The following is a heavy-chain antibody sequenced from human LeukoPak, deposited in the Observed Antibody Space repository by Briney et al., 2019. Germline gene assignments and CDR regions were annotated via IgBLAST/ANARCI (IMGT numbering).Heavy chain of an antibody. J-gene: IGHJ6*04. CDR3: ARDGTPIYSSGWVYMDV. Sequence: GGSLRLSCAASGFSFSSYEMNWVRQTPGKGLEWISYISASGTLTHYADSVEGRFTISRDNAKNSLYLQMNSLRGEDTAVYYCARDGTPIYSSGWVYMDVWGKGTTVTISS. CDR2: ISASGTLT. D-gene: IGHD6-25*01. V-gene: IGHV3-48*03. CDR1: GFSFSSYE.